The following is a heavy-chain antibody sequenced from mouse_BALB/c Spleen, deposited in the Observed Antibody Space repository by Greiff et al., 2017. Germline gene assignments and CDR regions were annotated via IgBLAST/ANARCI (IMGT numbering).Heavy chain of an antibody. CDR1: GFTFSDYY. V-gene: IGHV5-4*02. CDR2: ISDGGSYT. Sequence: EVKLMESGGGLVKPGGSLKLSCAASGFTFSDYYMYWVRQTPEKRLEWVATISDGGSYTYYPDSVKGRFTISRDNAKNNLYLQMSSLKSEDTAMYYCARDGTTAEAYWGQGTLVTVSA. CDR3: ARDGTTAEAY. J-gene: IGHJ3*01. D-gene: IGHD1-2*01.